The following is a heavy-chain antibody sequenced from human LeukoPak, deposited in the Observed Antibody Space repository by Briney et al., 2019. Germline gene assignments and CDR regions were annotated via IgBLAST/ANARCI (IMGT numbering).Heavy chain of an antibody. Sequence: GGSLRLSCAASGFTFSSYAMSWVRQAPGKGLEWVSAISGSGGSTYYADSVKGRFTISRDNSKNTLYLQMNSLRAEDTAVYYCAKDSLTRSGYDSSYDYWGQGTLVTVSS. CDR1: GFTFSSYA. V-gene: IGHV3-23*01. D-gene: IGHD3-22*01. J-gene: IGHJ4*02. CDR2: ISGSGGST. CDR3: AKDSLTRSGYDSSYDY.